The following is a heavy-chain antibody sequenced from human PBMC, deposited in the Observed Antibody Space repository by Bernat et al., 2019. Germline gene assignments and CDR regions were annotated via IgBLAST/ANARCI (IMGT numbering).Heavy chain of an antibody. J-gene: IGHJ3*01. D-gene: IGHD3-22*01. V-gene: IGHV3-30*18. CDR2: ISYDGSNK. CDR1: GFTFSSYG. Sequence: QVQLVEFGGGVVQPGRSLRLSCAASGFTFSSYGMHWVRQAPGKGLEWVAVISYDGSNKYYAESVKGRFTISRDNSKNTVHLQMNSLRAEDTAVYYCAKVGPPYSSGYTDAFDFWGQGTMVTVSS. CDR3: AKVGPPYSSGYTDAFDF.